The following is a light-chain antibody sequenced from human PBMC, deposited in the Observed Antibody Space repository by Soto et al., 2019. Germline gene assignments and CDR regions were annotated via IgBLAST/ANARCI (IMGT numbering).Light chain of an antibody. V-gene: IGKV3-15*01. J-gene: IGKJ1*01. CDR3: QQYNNWPPSWT. Sequence: EIVMTQSPATLSVSPGERATLSCRASQSVSNNLAWYQQKLGQAPRLLIYGASTRATGIPARFSGSGSGTEFTLTISSLQSEDFAVYYCQQYNNWPPSWTFGQGTKLEIK. CDR2: GAS. CDR1: QSVSNN.